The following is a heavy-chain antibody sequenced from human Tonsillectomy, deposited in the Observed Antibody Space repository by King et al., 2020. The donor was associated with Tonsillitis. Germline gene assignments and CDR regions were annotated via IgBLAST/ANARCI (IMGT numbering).Heavy chain of an antibody. CDR3: AHRFTPYGVKRTFFNY. CDR1: GFSLLTPGEA. D-gene: IGHD2-15*01. V-gene: IGHV2-5*02. CDR2: IFWDDDK. Sequence: TLKESGPTVVRPTQTLTLTCTFSGFSLLTPGEAVGWVRQPPGKALEWLALIFWDDDKRYSPSLMNRLTITQDTSKNQVVLTLTNMDPVDSGTYFCAHRFTPYGVKRTFFNYWGQGTLVSVSS. J-gene: IGHJ4*02.